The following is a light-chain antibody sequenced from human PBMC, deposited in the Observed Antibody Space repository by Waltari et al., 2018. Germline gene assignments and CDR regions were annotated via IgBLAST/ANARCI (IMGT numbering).Light chain of an antibody. J-gene: IGKJ1*01. CDR3: QQYGSSPWT. Sequence: ETVLTQSPGTLSLSPGERGTLSCRASQSVSSSYLAWYQQKPGQAPRLLIYGASSRATGIPDRFSGSGSGTDFTLTISRLEPEDFAVYYCQQYGSSPWTFGQGTKVEFK. CDR1: QSVSSSY. V-gene: IGKV3-20*01. CDR2: GAS.